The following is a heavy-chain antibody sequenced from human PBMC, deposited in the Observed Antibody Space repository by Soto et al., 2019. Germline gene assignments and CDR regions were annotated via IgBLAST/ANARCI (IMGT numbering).Heavy chain of an antibody. CDR3: AKMGSSSFNDF. Sequence: GESLKISCAASGFTFSSYAMSWVRQAPGKGLEWVSAISGSGGSTYYADSVKGRFTISRDNSKNTLYLQMNSLRADDTAVYYCAKMGSSSFNDFWGQGTLVTVSS. D-gene: IGHD6-13*01. V-gene: IGHV3-23*01. J-gene: IGHJ4*02. CDR1: GFTFSSYA. CDR2: ISGSGGST.